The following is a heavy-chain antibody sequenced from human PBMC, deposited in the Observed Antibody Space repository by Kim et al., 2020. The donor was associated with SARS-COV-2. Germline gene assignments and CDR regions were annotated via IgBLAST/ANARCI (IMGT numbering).Heavy chain of an antibody. CDR3: ARWSSVLFDY. CDR2: IYYSGNT. D-gene: IGHD3-3*01. CDR1: GGSISRSSYY. V-gene: IGHV4-39*01. J-gene: IGHJ4*02. Sequence: SETLSLTCTVSGGSISRSSYYWGWIRQPPGKGLEWIGTIYYSGNTSYNPSPKSRVTISVDTSKNQFPLKLSSGTAADTAVYYCARWSSVLFDYWGQGTLVTVSS.